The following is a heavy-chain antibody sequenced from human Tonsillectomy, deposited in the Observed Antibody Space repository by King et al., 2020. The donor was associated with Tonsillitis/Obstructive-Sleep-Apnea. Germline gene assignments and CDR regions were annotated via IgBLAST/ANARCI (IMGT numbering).Heavy chain of an antibody. CDR1: GFTFSSYG. V-gene: IGHV3-33*01. CDR2: IWYDGSNK. Sequence: VQLVESGGGVVQPGRSLRLSCAASGFTFSSYGMHWVRQAPGKGLEWVAVIWYDGSNKYYADSVKGRFTISRDNSKNTLYLQMNSLRAEDTAVYYCARDYPPRVDVVVPAAMHALDYWGQGTLVTVSS. CDR3: ARDYPPRVDVVVPAAMHALDY. J-gene: IGHJ4*02. D-gene: IGHD2-2*01.